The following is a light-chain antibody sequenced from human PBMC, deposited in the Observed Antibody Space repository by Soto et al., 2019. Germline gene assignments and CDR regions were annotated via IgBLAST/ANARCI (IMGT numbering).Light chain of an antibody. CDR3: SSYAGSNNLV. CDR2: EVS. Sequence: QSVLTQPPSASGSPGQSVTISCTGTSSDVGGYNYVSWYQQHPGKAPKLMIYEVSKRPSGVPDRFSGSKSGNTASLTVSGLQAEDEADYYCSSYAGSNNLVFGTGTKPTVL. J-gene: IGLJ1*01. CDR1: SSDVGGYNY. V-gene: IGLV2-8*01.